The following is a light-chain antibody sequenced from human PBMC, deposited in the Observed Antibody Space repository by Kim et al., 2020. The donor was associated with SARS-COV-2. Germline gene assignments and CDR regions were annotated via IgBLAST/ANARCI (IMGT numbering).Light chain of an antibody. V-gene: IGKV1-16*02. J-gene: IGKJ2*01. CDR3: QQYRAYPVA. CDR2: GAS. CDR1: QDISDA. Sequence: CACRGERVAMAWGAGQDISDAVGWCREKRGKAPGSVICGASGLRSGVPSKFSGSGSGTDFTLTMSSLQPEDFATYYCQQYRAYPVAFGQGTKLEI.